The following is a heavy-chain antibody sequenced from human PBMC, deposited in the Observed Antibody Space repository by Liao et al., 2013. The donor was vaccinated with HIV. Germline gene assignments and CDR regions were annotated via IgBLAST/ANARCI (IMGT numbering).Heavy chain of an antibody. Sequence: QVQLQESGPGLVKPSQTLSLTCTVSGASITRGSYYWTWIRQPAGKGPEWIGRVYTDGDTMYNPSLKNRVTISLDTSKNQFSLELHSVTAADTAVYYCARASNYDSSGYYSDFDYWGRGNRRSPSSS. CDR2: VYTDGDT. V-gene: IGHV4-61*02. D-gene: IGHD3-22*01. CDR1: GASITRGSYY. J-gene: IGHJ4*02. CDR3: ARASNYDSSGYYSDFDY.